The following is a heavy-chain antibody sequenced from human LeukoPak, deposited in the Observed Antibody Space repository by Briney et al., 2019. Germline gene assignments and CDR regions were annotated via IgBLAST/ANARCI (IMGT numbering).Heavy chain of an antibody. V-gene: IGHV3-48*03. CDR1: GFTFSSYE. Sequence: PGESLRLTCAASGFTFSSYEMNWVRQAPGKGLEWASYICSSGSTIYYADSVKGRFTISRDNAKNSLYLQMNSLRAEDTAVYYCARAHSRDIVVVPAASRGIYYYGMDVWGKGTTVTVSS. J-gene: IGHJ6*04. CDR3: ARAHSRDIVVVPAASRGIYYYGMDV. D-gene: IGHD2-2*01. CDR2: ICSSGSTI.